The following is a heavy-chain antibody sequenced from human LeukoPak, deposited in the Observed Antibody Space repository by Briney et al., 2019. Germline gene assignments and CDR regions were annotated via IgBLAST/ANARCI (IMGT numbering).Heavy chain of an antibody. CDR2: IIPIFGTA. D-gene: IGHD3-22*01. CDR1: GGTFSSYA. J-gene: IGHJ4*02. Sequence: SVKVSCKASGGTFSSYAISWVRQAPGQGLEWMGRIIPIFGTANYAQKFQGRVTITTDESTSTAYMELSSLRSEDTAVYYCARGAITYYYDSSGYYPPDYWGQGTLVTVPS. V-gene: IGHV1-69*05. CDR3: ARGAITYYYDSSGYYPPDY.